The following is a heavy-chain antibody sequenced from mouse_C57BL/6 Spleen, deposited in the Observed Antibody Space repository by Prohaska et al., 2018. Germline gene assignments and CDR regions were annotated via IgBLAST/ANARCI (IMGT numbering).Heavy chain of an antibody. V-gene: IGHV6-3*01. Sequence: EVKLEESGGGLVQPGGSMKLSCVASGFTFSNYWMNWVRQSPEKGLEWVAQIRLKADNYATHYAESVKGRFTISRDDSKSSVYLLMNYLRAEDTGIYYCTGPAAWFAYWGQGTLVTVSA. CDR3: TGPAAWFAY. CDR1: GFTFSNYW. J-gene: IGHJ3*01. CDR2: IRLKADNYAT.